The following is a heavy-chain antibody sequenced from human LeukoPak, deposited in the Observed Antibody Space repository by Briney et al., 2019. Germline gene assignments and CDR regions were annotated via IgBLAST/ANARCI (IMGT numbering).Heavy chain of an antibody. V-gene: IGHV1-69*05. CDR2: IIPIFGTG. Sequence: ASVKVSCKASGGTFSSYAISWVRQAPGQGLEWMGGIIPIFGTGNYAQKFQGRVTITTDESTSTAYMELSSLRSEDTAVYYCAGHNRGMRATTAYFDYWGQGTLVTVSS. CDR3: AGHNRGMRATTAYFDY. J-gene: IGHJ4*02. D-gene: IGHD1-26*01. CDR1: GGTFSSYA.